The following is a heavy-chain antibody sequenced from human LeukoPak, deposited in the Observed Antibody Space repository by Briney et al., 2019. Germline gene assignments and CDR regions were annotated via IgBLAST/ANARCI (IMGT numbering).Heavy chain of an antibody. D-gene: IGHD6-19*01. CDR2: INAGNAKT. CDR3: ARVSGWYGDNWSDP. CDR1: GYTFTSYT. V-gene: IGHV1-3*01. J-gene: IGHJ5*02. Sequence: GASVKVSCKASGYTFTSYTMHWVRQAPGQRLEWMGWINAGNAKTRYSQKFQGRVTITRDTSASTAYMELSSLRSEDTAVYYCARVSGWYGDNWSDPWGQGTLVTVSS.